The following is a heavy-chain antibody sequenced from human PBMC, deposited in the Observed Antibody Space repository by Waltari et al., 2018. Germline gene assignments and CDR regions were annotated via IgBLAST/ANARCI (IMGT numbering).Heavy chain of an antibody. CDR1: SYSISIGYY. CDR3: ASETHWYFDL. J-gene: IGHJ2*01. CDR2: FYHSEST. V-gene: IGHV4-38-2*02. Sequence: QVQLQESGPGLVKPSATLSLTCTVSSYSISIGYYWGWIRQPPGKGLEWIGSFYHSESTYYNPSLKSRVTISVDTSKNQFSLKLRSVTAADTAVYYCASETHWYFDLWGRDTLVTVSS.